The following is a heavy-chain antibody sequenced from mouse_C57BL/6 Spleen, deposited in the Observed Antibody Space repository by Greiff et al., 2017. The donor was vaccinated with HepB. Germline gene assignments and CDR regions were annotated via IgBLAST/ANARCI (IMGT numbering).Heavy chain of an antibody. CDR1: GYTFTSYW. CDR2: IHPNSGST. D-gene: IGHD4-1*02. CDR3: AREQLGRSWFAY. J-gene: IGHJ3*01. Sequence: QVQLQQPGAELVKPGASVKLSCKASGYTFTSYWMHWVKQRPGQGLEWIGMIHPNSGSTNYNEKFKSKATVTVDKSSSTAYMQLSSLTSEDSAVYYCAREQLGRSWFAYWGQGTLVTVSA. V-gene: IGHV1-64*01.